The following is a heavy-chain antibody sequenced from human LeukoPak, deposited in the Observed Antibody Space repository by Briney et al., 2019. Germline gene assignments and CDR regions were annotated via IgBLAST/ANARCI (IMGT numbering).Heavy chain of an antibody. CDR2: IGTAGDT. Sequence: GGSLRLSCAASGFTFSSYDMHWVRQATGRGLEWVSAIGTAGDTYYPGSVKGRFTISRENAKNSLYLQMNSLRAGDTAVYYCARDLDFHGSGSFHPNAFDIWGQGTMVTVSS. CDR3: ARDLDFHGSGSFHPNAFDI. J-gene: IGHJ3*02. D-gene: IGHD3-10*01. V-gene: IGHV3-13*01. CDR1: GFTFSSYD.